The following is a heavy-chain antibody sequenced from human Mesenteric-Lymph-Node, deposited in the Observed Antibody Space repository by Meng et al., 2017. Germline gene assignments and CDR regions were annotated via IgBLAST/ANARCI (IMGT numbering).Heavy chain of an antibody. D-gene: IGHD5-18*01. CDR1: GGSISSSSYY. V-gene: IGHV4-39*07. J-gene: IGHJ4*02. CDR2: IYYSGST. CDR3: AGVVRPGIQLWSTPDY. Sequence: SETLSLTCTVSGGSISSSSYYWGWIRQPPGKGLEWIGSIYYSGSTYYNPSLKSRVTISVDTSKNQFSLKLSSVTAADTAVYYCAGVVRPGIQLWSTPDYWGQGTLVTVSS.